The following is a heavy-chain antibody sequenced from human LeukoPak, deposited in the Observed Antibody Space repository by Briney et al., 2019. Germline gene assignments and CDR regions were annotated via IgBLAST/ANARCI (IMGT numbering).Heavy chain of an antibody. D-gene: IGHD3-3*01. CDR1: GGSISSSNW. J-gene: IGHJ5*02. V-gene: IGHV4-4*02. Sequence: MASETLSLTCAVSGGSISSSNWWSWVRQPPGKGLEWIGEIYHSGSTNYNPSLKSRVTISVDKSKNQFSLKLSSVTAADTAVYYCARQGVMIFGVVINLAWFDPWGQGTLVTVSS. CDR2: IYHSGST. CDR3: ARQGVMIFGVVINLAWFDP.